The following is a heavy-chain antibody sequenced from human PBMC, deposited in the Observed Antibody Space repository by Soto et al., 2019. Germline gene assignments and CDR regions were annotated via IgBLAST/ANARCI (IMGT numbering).Heavy chain of an antibody. CDR2: IYYSGST. Sequence: SETLSLTCTVSGGSISRSGYYWNWIRQHPGKGLEWIGNIYYSGSTNYNPSLKNRMTISLDKSKNQFSLNLSSVTAADTAVYYCARGLADNFQYFDWVLDYFDYWGQGALVTVSS. D-gene: IGHD3-9*01. CDR1: GGSISRSGYY. J-gene: IGHJ4*02. V-gene: IGHV4-31*03. CDR3: ARGLADNFQYFDWVLDYFDY.